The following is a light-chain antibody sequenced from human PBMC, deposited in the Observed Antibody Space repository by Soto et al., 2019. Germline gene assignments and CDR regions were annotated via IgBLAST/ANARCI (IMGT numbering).Light chain of an antibody. CDR1: SSDVGGYNY. J-gene: IGLJ1*01. Sequence: QSVLTQPASVSGSPGQSITISCTGTSSDVGGYNYVSWYQQHPGKAPKLMIYEVSNRPSGVSNRFSGSKSGNTASLTISGLQAEDEADYYCSSYTSSGTLVFGNGTKVTVL. CDR2: EVS. CDR3: SSYTSSGTLV. V-gene: IGLV2-14*01.